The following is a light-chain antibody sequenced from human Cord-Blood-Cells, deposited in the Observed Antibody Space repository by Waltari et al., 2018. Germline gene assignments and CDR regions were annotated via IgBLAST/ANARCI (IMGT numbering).Light chain of an antibody. CDR3: QAWDSSTAV. J-gene: IGLJ2*01. V-gene: IGLV3-1*01. CDR2: QDS. CDR1: KLGDKY. Sequence: SYELTQPPSVSVSPGQTASITCSGDKLGDKYACWYQQKPGQSPVLVIYQDSKRPSGIPERFSSSNSGNTATLTISGTQAMDEADYYCQAWDSSTAVFGGVTKLTVL.